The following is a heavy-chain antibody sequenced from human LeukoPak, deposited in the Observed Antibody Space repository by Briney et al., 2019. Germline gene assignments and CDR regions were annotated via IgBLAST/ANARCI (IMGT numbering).Heavy chain of an antibody. CDR1: GFTFEDYG. CDR3: AELGITMIGGV. Sequence: GGSLRLSCAASGFTFEDYGMHWVRQAPGKGLEWVSSISSSSSYIYYADSVRGRFTISRDNAKNSLYLQMNSLRAEDTAVYYCAELGITMIGGVWGKGTTVTVSS. V-gene: IGHV3-21*01. J-gene: IGHJ6*04. D-gene: IGHD3-10*02. CDR2: ISSSSSYI.